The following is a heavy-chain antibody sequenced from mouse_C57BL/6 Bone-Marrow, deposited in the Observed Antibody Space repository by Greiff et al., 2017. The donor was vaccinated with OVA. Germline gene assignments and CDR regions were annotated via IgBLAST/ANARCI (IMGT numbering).Heavy chain of an antibody. CDR3: ARRGIYYDYSFAY. CDR2: ISSGGSYT. Sequence: DVKLVESGGDLVKPGGSLALSCAASGFTFSSYGMSWVRQTPVKRLEWVATISSGGSYTYYPDSVKGRFTISRDNAKNTLYLQMSSLKSEDTAMYYCARRGIYYDYSFAYWGQGTLVTVSA. CDR1: GFTFSSYG. D-gene: IGHD2-4*01. J-gene: IGHJ3*01. V-gene: IGHV5-6*02.